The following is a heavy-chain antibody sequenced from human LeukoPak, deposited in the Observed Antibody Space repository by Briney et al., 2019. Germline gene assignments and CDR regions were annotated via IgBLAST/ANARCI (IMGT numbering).Heavy chain of an antibody. V-gene: IGHV3-30*02. CDR1: GFTFSSYC. D-gene: IGHD2-2*01. Sequence: GGALRLSCAASGFTFSSYCMHWVRQAPGKGLEWVAFIRYDVSNKYYADSVKGRFTISRDNSKNTLYLQMNSLRAEDTAVYYCAKGSVVPAAMGVPAFDIWGQGTMVTVSS. J-gene: IGHJ3*02. CDR3: AKGSVVPAAMGVPAFDI. CDR2: IRYDVSNK.